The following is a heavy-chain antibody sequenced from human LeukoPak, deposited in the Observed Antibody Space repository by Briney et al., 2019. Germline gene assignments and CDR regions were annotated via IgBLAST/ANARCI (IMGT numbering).Heavy chain of an antibody. CDR1: GFTFSGSA. D-gene: IGHD3-3*01. CDR2: IRSKTNDYAT. Sequence: GGSLKLSCAASGFTFSGSAMHWVRQASGKGLEWVGRIRSKTNDYATEYAVSVEGRFTISRDDSKNTLYLQMNSLKTEDTAVYYCTTGGITIFGVPPSGREYYFDYWGQGTLVTVSS. J-gene: IGHJ4*02. CDR3: TTGGITIFGVPPSGREYYFDY. V-gene: IGHV3-73*01.